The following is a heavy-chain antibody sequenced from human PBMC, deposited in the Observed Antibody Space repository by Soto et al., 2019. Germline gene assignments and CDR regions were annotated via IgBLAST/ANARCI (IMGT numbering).Heavy chain of an antibody. J-gene: IGHJ4*02. Sequence: QVQLVQSGAEVKKPGASVKVSCKASGYTFTSYAMHWVRQAPGQRLEGMGWINAGNGNTKYSQKFQGRVTITRDTSASTAYMELSSLRSEDTAVYYCARVKLVQLVFDYWGQGTLVTVSS. CDR3: ARVKLVQLVFDY. CDR1: GYTFTSYA. D-gene: IGHD6-6*01. CDR2: INAGNGNT. V-gene: IGHV1-3*01.